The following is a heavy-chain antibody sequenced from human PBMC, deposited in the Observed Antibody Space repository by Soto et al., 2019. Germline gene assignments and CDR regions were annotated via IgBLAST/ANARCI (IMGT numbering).Heavy chain of an antibody. CDR2: IPWNSGTL. V-gene: IGHV3-9*01. Sequence: LRLSCVASRFTFNDFAMHWVRQAPGKGLEWVSGIPWNSGTLDYADSVRGRFSISRDNAKNSLYLQMNGLRVEDTALYYCARHRGYHYYGMDVWGQGTTVTVSS. CDR3: ARHRGYHYYGMDV. CDR1: RFTFNDFA. J-gene: IGHJ6*02.